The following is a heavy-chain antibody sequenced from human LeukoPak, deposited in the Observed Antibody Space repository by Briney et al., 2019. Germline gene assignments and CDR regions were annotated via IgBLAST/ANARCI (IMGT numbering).Heavy chain of an antibody. J-gene: IGHJ4*02. D-gene: IGHD4-23*01. V-gene: IGHV3-74*01. CDR1: RCTFSKFW. Sequence: GWALRLSCATSRCTFSKFWMHWVRQAPAKGRVGVARINSDGRSKNYADSVKGRFTISRDNAKYTMSLQMNNLRAEDTAVYYCARGYGGPVYWGQGTLVTVSS. CDR3: ARGYGGPVY. CDR2: INSDGRSK.